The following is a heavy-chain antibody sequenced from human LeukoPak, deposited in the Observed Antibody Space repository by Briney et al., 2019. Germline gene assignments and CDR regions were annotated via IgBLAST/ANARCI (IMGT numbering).Heavy chain of an antibody. Sequence: PSGTLSLTCAVTGASISNSNWWTWVRQPPGKGLEWIGEIYHSGSTNYNPSLKSRVTISVDTSKNQFSLKLRSVTAADTAVYYCARGAYDYVWGSYYGTPAYWGQGTLVTVSS. D-gene: IGHD3-16*01. J-gene: IGHJ4*02. V-gene: IGHV4-4*02. CDR2: IYHSGST. CDR1: GASISNSNW. CDR3: ARGAYDYVWGSYYGTPAY.